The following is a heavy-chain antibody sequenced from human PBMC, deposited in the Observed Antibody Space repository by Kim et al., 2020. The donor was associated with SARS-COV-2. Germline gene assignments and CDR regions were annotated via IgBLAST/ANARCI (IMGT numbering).Heavy chain of an antibody. J-gene: IGHJ4*02. D-gene: IGHD6-13*01. CDR3: AREGYSSSWYTQGGDY. Sequence: GGSLRLSCAASGFTFSSYWMSWVRQAPGKGLEWVANIKQDGSEKYYVDSVKGRFTISRDNAKNSLYLQMNSLRAEDTAVYYCAREGYSSSWYTQGGDYWGQGTLVTVSS. CDR1: GFTFSSYW. V-gene: IGHV3-7*01. CDR2: IKQDGSEK.